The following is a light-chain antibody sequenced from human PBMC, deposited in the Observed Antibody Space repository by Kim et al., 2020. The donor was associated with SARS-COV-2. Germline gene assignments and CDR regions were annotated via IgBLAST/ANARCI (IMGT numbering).Light chain of an antibody. CDR3: QSRDSSGKVV. J-gene: IGLJ2*01. CDR1: SLRSYY. Sequence: SSELTQDPAVSVALGQTVRITCQGDSLRSYYASWYQQRPGQAPVVAIYGKNNRPSGIPDRFSGSSSGNTASLTITGAQAEDEADYYCQSRDSSGKVVFGGGTQLTVL. V-gene: IGLV3-19*01. CDR2: GKN.